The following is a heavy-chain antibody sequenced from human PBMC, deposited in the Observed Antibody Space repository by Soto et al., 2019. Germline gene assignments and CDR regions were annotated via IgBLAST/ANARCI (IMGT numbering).Heavy chain of an antibody. CDR3: ARMGEEQQLAPYYYYGMDV. D-gene: IGHD6-13*01. V-gene: IGHV1-69*13. Sequence: GASVKVSCKASGGTFSSYAISWVRQAPGQGLEWMGGIIPIFGTANYAQKFQGRVTITADESTSTAYMELSSLRSEDTAVYYCARMGEEQQLAPYYYYGMDVWGQGTTVTVSS. J-gene: IGHJ6*02. CDR1: GGTFSSYA. CDR2: IIPIFGTA.